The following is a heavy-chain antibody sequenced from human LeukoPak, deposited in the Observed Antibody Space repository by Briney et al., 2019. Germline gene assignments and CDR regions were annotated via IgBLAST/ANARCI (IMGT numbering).Heavy chain of an antibody. V-gene: IGHV3-33*01. Sequence: GKSLRLSCAASGFPFSRYGMHWVRQAPGKGLEWVAVIWYDGSKKYYADSVKGRFNISRDNSKDTLYLQMNSLRADDTAVYFCARDSYRNYGGNLGAFDNWGQGTMVTVS. J-gene: IGHJ3*02. CDR2: IWYDGSKK. CDR1: GFPFSRYG. D-gene: IGHD4-23*01. CDR3: ARDSYRNYGGNLGAFDN.